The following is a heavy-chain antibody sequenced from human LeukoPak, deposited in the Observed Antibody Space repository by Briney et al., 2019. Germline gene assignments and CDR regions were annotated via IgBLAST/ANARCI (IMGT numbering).Heavy chain of an antibody. D-gene: IGHD3-22*01. J-gene: IGHJ4*02. V-gene: IGHV3-21*01. Sequence: GGSLRLSCAASGFTFSSYSMNWVRQAPGKGLEWVSSISSSSSYIYYADSVKGRFTISRDNAKNSLYLQMNSLRAEDTAVYYCARGTAYYYDSSRYYYDYWGQGTLGTVSS. CDR3: ARGTAYYYDSSRYYYDY. CDR1: GFTFSSYS. CDR2: ISSSSSYI.